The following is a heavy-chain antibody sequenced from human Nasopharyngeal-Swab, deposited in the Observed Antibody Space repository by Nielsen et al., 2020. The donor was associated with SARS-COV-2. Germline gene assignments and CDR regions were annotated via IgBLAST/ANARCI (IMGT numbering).Heavy chain of an antibody. CDR2: ISGSGGST. J-gene: IGHJ4*02. D-gene: IGHD6-13*01. V-gene: IGHV3-23*01. CDR1: GFTFSSYA. CDR3: AKAVAPSSY. Sequence: GESLKISCAASGFTFSSYAMSWVRQAPGKGLERVSAISGSGGSTYYADSVKGRFTISRDNSKNTLYLQMNSLRAEDTAVYYCAKAVAPSSYWGQGTLVTVSS.